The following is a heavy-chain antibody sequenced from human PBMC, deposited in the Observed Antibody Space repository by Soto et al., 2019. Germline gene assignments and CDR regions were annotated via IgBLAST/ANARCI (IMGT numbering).Heavy chain of an antibody. CDR1: GASISSYF. V-gene: IGHV4-4*07. J-gene: IGHJ5*02. D-gene: IGHD6-19*01. CDR2: ISTSGTI. Sequence: SQTLSLTCTVSGASISSYFWTWIRQPAGKGLDWIGRISTSGTINYNPSLKSLVTMSVDTSKNHFSLILTSVTAADTAVYYCAREAGPDRWFDPWGQGTLVTVSS. CDR3: AREAGPDRWFDP.